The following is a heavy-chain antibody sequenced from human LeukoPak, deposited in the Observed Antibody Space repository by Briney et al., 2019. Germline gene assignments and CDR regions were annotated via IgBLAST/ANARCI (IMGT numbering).Heavy chain of an antibody. D-gene: IGHD4-17*01. J-gene: IGHJ4*02. CDR2: ISGSGGST. CDR3: ARQGYGDYLYYFDY. V-gene: IGHV3-23*01. Sequence: GGSLRLSCAASGFTFSSYAMSLVRQAPGKGLEWVSSISGSGGSTYYADSVKGRFTISRDNSKNTLYLQMNSLRDEDTAVYYCARQGYGDYLYYFDYWGQGTLVTVSS. CDR1: GFTFSSYA.